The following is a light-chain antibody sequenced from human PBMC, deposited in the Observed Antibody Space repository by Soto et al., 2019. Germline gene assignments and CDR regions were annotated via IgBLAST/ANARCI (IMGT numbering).Light chain of an antibody. V-gene: IGKV3-15*01. CDR1: QNIYSN. CDR2: RAS. CDR3: QQYHNLWS. J-gene: IGKJ1*01. Sequence: VALTQSPATVSVYPGDRVTLSCWASQNIYSNLGWYQQRPGQAPRLIIYRASARPTGIPARFSGSGSGTEFTLTISSLQSEDFATYYCQQYHNLWSFGRGSKVDIK.